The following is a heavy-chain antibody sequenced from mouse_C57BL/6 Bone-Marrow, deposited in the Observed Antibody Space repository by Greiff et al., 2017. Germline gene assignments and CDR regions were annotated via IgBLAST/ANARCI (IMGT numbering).Heavy chain of an antibody. Sequence: VQLQQSGAELVRPGASVKLSCTASGFNIKDDYMHWVKQRPEQGLEWIGWIDPENGDTEYASKFQGKATKTADTSSNTAYLQLSSLTSEDTAVYCCTTYVITTVHWGQGTTLTVSS. V-gene: IGHV14-4*01. CDR3: TTYVITTVH. CDR1: GFNIKDDY. J-gene: IGHJ2*01. D-gene: IGHD1-1*01. CDR2: IDPENGDT.